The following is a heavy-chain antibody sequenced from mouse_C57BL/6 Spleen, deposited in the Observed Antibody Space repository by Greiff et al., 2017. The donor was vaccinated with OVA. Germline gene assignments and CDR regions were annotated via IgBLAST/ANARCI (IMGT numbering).Heavy chain of an antibody. CDR1: GFNIKDYY. D-gene: IGHD4-1*01. V-gene: IGHV14-2*01. CDR3: ASWDPFFDY. CDR2: IDPEDGET. Sequence: VQLKQSGAELVKPGASVKLSCTASGFNIKDYYMHWVKQRTEQGLEWIGRIDPEDGETKYAPKFQGKATITADTSSNTAYLQLSSLTSEDTAVYYCASWDPFFDYWGQGTTLTVSS. J-gene: IGHJ2*01.